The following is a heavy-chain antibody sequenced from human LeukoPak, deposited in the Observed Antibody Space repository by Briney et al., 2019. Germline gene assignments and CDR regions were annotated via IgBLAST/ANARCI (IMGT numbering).Heavy chain of an antibody. V-gene: IGHV3-23*01. CDR2: ITGSGEST. CDR1: GFSFSSYA. CDR3: AKRSGSSYGYFDY. J-gene: IGHJ4*02. D-gene: IGHD3-10*01. Sequence: GGSLRPSCAASGFSFSSYAMSWVRQAPGKGLEWVSAITGSGESTDYADSVKGRFTISRDNSKNTLYLQMNSLRAEDTAVYYCAKRSGSSYGYFDYWGQGTLVTVSS.